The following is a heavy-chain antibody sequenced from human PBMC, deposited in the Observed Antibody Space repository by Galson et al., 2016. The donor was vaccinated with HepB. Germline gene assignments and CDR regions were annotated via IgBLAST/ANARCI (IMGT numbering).Heavy chain of an antibody. CDR3: VRDDQSYGLDY. D-gene: IGHD2-21*01. CDR1: GFTLSNYW. CDR2: IKSDGTYR. V-gene: IGHV3-74*01. J-gene: IGHJ4*02. Sequence: SLRLSCAASGFTLSNYWMHWVRQAPGKGPVCVSRIKSDGTYRDYAGSVEGRFTISRDNAKNKLYLQMNSLRAEDTAVYYCVRDDQSYGLDYWGQGTLVTGSS.